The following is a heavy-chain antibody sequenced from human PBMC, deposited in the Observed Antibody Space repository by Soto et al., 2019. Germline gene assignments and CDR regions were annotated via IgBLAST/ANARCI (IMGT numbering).Heavy chain of an antibody. CDR2: ISYDGSNK. CDR1: GFTFSSYG. J-gene: IGHJ4*02. CDR3: AKTPGTAVAPPDY. V-gene: IGHV3-30*18. Sequence: QVQLVESGGGVVQSGRSLRLSCAASGFTFSSYGMHWVRQAPGKGLEWVAVISYDGSNKYYADSVKGRFTISRDNSKNTLYLQMNSLRAEDTAVYYCAKTPGTAVAPPDYWGQGTLVTVSS. D-gene: IGHD6-19*01.